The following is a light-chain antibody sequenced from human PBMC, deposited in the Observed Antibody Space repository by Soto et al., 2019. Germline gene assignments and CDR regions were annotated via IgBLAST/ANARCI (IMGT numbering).Light chain of an antibody. J-gene: IGKJ1*01. Sequence: THSPATLSVSPWEPSTLSCRASQSVSSDLAWYQQKPGQAPRLLIYAASTRATDIPARFSGSGSGTDFTLTISSLEPEDFAVYYCQQRRKTFGQGTKVDIK. V-gene: IGKV3-11*01. CDR3: QQRRKT. CDR2: AAS. CDR1: QSVSSD.